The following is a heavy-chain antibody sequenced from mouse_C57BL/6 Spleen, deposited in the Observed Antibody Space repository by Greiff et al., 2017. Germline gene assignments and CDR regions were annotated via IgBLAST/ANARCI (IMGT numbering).Heavy chain of an antibody. CDR3: TRNTTVVEGVLAY. CDR1: GYAFSSSW. D-gene: IGHD1-1*01. CDR2: IYPGDGDT. V-gene: IGHV1-82*01. Sequence: QVQLQQSGPELVKPGASVKISCKASGYAFSSSWMNWVKQRTGKGLEWIGRIYPGDGDTNYNGKFKGKATLTADKSSSTAYMQLSSLTSEDSAVYFCTRNTTVVEGVLAYWGQGTLVTVSA. J-gene: IGHJ3*01.